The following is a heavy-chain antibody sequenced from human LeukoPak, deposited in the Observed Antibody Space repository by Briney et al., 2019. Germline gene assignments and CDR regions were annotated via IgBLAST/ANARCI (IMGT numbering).Heavy chain of an antibody. CDR3: ARDSTYWYDSGSSGPHYFDY. D-gene: IGHD3-10*01. CDR1: GFIFSNYA. J-gene: IGHJ4*02. Sequence: GRSPRLSCAASGFIFSNYAMHWVRQAPGKGLEWVALISSDGSKTYHADSVKGRFSISRDNSKNTLYLQLNSLRAEDTSVYYCARDSTYWYDSGSSGPHYFDYCGQGTLVTVSS. V-gene: IGHV3-30*01. CDR2: ISSDGSKT.